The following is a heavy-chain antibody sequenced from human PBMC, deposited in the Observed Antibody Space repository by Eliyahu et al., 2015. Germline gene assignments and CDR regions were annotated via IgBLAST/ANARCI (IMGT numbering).Heavy chain of an antibody. CDR1: XXSXXSYY. CDR2: IYYSGST. J-gene: IGHJ6*02. D-gene: IGHD3-10*01. Sequence: QVQLQESGPGLVKPSXTLSLTCTVSXXSXXSYYWSWIRQPPGKGLEWIGYIYYSGSTNYNPSLKSRVTISVDTSKNQFSLKLSSVTAADTAVYYCARDSGHRPYYYYYGMDVWGQGTTVTVSS. V-gene: IGHV4-59*01. CDR3: ARDSGHRPYYYYYGMDV.